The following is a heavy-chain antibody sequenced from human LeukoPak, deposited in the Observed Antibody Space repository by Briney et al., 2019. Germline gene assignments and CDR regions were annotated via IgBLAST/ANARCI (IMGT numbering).Heavy chain of an antibody. V-gene: IGHV4-59*01. Sequence: SETLSLTCTVSGGSISGYYWSWIRQPPGKGLEWIGYIYYSGSTNYNPSLKSRVTISIDTSKNQFSLKLSSVTAADTAVYYCARHYVGPYYFYYMDVWGKGTTVTVSS. CDR2: IYYSGST. CDR1: GGSISGYY. D-gene: IGHD3-10*02. J-gene: IGHJ6*03. CDR3: ARHYVGPYYFYYMDV.